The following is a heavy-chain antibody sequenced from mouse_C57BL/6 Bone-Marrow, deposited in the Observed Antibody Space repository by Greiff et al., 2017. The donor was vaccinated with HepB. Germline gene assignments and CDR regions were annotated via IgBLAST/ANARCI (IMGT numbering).Heavy chain of an antibody. CDR2: ISYSGST. J-gene: IGHJ4*01. CDR3: ARGDLLDAMDY. D-gene: IGHD2-3*01. CDR1: GYSITSGYD. Sequence: EVQLMESGPGMVKPSQSLSLTCTVTGYSITSGYDWHWIRHFPGNKLEWMGYISYSGSTNYNPSLKSRISITHDTSKNHFFLKLNSVTTEDTATYYCARGDLLDAMDYWGQGTSVTVSS. V-gene: IGHV3-1*01.